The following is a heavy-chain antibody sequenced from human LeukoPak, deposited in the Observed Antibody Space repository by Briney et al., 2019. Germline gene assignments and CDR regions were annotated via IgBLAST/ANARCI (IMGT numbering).Heavy chain of an antibody. CDR2: INPNSGGT. V-gene: IGHV1-2*02. Sequence: GASVKVSCKASGYTFTGYYMHWVRQAPGQGLEWMGWINPNSGGTNYAQKFQGRVTMTRDTSISTAYMELSRLRSDDTAVYYCARDQRYSSAWYDEGGHYFDYWGQGTPVTVSS. CDR3: ARDQRYSSAWYDEGGHYFDY. D-gene: IGHD6-19*01. J-gene: IGHJ4*02. CDR1: GYTFTGYY.